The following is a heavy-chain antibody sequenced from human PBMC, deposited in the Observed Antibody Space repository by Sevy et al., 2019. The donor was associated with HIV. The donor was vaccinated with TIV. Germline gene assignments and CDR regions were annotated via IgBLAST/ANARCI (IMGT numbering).Heavy chain of an antibody. CDR3: TTDALQYSSSWYLRDY. CDR2: IKSKTDGGTT. V-gene: IGHV3-15*01. D-gene: IGHD6-13*01. Sequence: GGSLRLSCAASGFTFSNAWMSWVRQAPGKGLEWVGRIKSKTDGGTTDYAAPVKGRFTISLDDSKNTRYLQMNRLKTEDTAVYYCTTDALQYSSSWYLRDYWGQGTLVTVSS. J-gene: IGHJ4*02. CDR1: GFTFSNAW.